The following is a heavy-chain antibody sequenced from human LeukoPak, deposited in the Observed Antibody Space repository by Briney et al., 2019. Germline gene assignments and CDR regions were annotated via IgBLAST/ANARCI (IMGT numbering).Heavy chain of an antibody. CDR2: ISTSSDYI. D-gene: IGHD1-26*01. V-gene: IGHV3-21*04. Sequence: PGGSLRLYCAASGFTLITYSMNWVRQGPGKGLEWVSSISTSSDYIYYADSVKGRFTIFRDNSKNTLYLQMNSLRAEDTAVYYCAKKYSTGLDPWGQGTLVTVSS. J-gene: IGHJ5*02. CDR1: GFTLITYS. CDR3: AKKYSTGLDP.